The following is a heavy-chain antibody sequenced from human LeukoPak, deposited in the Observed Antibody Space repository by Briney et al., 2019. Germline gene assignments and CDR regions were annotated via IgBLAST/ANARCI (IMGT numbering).Heavy chain of an antibody. CDR3: LTIVETTFDAFDI. CDR2: ISSTSSTI. Sequence: GGSLRLSCAASGFTFSNYGMHWVRQAPGKGLEWVSYISSTSSTIYYADSVKGRFTISRDNTKKSLYLQMNSLRAEDTAVYYCLTIVETTFDAFDIWGQGTMVTVSS. V-gene: IGHV3-48*04. CDR1: GFTFSNYG. J-gene: IGHJ3*02. D-gene: IGHD2/OR15-2a*01.